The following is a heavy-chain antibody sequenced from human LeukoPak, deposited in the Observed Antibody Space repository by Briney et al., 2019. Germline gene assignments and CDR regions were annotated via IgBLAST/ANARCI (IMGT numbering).Heavy chain of an antibody. CDR3: ARAAVAGTPGDY. V-gene: IGHV3-66*01. Sequence: GGSLRLSCAASGITFSSNYMSWVRQAPGKGLEWVSIIYTGGGTHYADSVKGRFTISRDNSKNTLYLQMNSLRAEDTAVYSCARAAVAGTPGDYWGQGTLVTVSS. J-gene: IGHJ4*02. CDR1: GITFSSNY. D-gene: IGHD6-19*01. CDR2: IYTGGGT.